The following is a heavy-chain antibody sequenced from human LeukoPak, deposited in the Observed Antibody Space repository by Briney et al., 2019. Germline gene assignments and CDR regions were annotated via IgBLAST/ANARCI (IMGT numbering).Heavy chain of an antibody. CDR1: GDSLTSGSPY. CDR3: ARCMSELDYGDYAYYCHMDI. D-gene: IGHD4-17*01. Sequence: PSETLSLTCTVSGDSLTSGSPYWSWIRQPAGKGLEWIGHFYSSTRTTYNPSLESRVTISGDTAKNQFSLKLDSVTAADTAVYFCARCMSELDYGDYAYYCHMDIWGKGTTVTVSS. CDR2: FYSSTRT. V-gene: IGHV4-61*09. J-gene: IGHJ6*01.